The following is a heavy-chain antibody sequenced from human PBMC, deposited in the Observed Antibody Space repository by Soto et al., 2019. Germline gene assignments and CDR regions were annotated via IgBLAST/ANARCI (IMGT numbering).Heavy chain of an antibody. Sequence: GGSLRLSCAASGFTFSSYSMNWVRQAPWKGLEWVSSISSSSSYIYYADSVKGRFTISRDNAKNSLYLQMNSLRAEDTAVYYCARVPMITFGGVIVNPDAFDIWGQGTMVTV. CDR3: ARVPMITFGGVIVNPDAFDI. V-gene: IGHV3-21*01. CDR1: GFTFSSYS. D-gene: IGHD3-16*02. CDR2: ISSSSSYI. J-gene: IGHJ3*02.